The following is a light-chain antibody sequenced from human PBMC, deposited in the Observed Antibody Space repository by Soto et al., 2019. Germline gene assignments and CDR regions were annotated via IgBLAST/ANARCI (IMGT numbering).Light chain of an antibody. Sequence: QSALTQPASVSGSPGQSITISCTGTSSDVGGYNYVSWYQQHPGKAPKLMIYEVSNRPSGVSNRFSGSKSGNTASLTTSGLQAEDEADYYCSSYTSSSTWVFGTGTKVTVL. J-gene: IGLJ1*01. V-gene: IGLV2-14*01. CDR1: SSDVGGYNY. CDR2: EVS. CDR3: SSYTSSSTWV.